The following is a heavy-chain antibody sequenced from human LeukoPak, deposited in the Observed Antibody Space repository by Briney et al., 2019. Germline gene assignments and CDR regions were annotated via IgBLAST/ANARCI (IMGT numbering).Heavy chain of an antibody. Sequence: NPSETLSLTCTVSGASISTYYWSWIRQPPGKGLEWIGYIYHSGSTYYNPSLKSRVTMSVDRSKNQFSLKLSSVTAADTAVYYCAREFRIAVALGAFDIWGQGTMVTVSS. CDR3: AREFRIAVALGAFDI. J-gene: IGHJ3*02. CDR1: GASISTYY. CDR2: IYHSGST. V-gene: IGHV4-59*12. D-gene: IGHD6-19*01.